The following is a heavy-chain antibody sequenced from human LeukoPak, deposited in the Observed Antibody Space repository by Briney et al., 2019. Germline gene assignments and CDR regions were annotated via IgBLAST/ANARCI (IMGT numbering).Heavy chain of an antibody. J-gene: IGHJ4*02. CDR3: ARVSEVEWAPKD. D-gene: IGHD3-3*01. CDR2: ISSSSSYI. CDR1: GFTFSSYW. V-gene: IGHV3-21*01. Sequence: PGGSLRLSCAASGFTFSSYWMHWVRQAPGKGLEWVSSISSSSSYIYYADSVKGRFTISRDNAKNSLYLQMNSLRAEDTAVYYCARVSEVEWAPKDWGQGALVTVSS.